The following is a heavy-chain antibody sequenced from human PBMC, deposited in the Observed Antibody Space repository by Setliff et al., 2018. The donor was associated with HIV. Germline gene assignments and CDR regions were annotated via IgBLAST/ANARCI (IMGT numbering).Heavy chain of an antibody. J-gene: IGHJ6*02. CDR2: INYSGST. D-gene: IGHD1-20*01. V-gene: IGHV4-34*01. Sequence: SETLSLTCGVYGGSLSGYHWSWIRLPPGKGLEWIGEINYSGSTNYNPSLTSRVIISVDTSKNQFSVKLNSVTAADMAVYYCARHDASYYKWNDEVIWNHYGLDVWGQGTTVTVSS. CDR3: ARHDASYYKWNDEVIWNHYGLDV. CDR1: GGSLSGYH.